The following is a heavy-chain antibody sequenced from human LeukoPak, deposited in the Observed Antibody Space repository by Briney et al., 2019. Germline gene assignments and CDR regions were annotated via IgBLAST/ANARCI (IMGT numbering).Heavy chain of an antibody. CDR3: AKLSYYYGSGSYGFDY. Sequence: PSETLSLTCSVSGGSFSNHFWSWVRQPAGKGLEWIGRIYPSGNTNYNPSLKSRVTISVDTSKNQFSLKLSSVTAADTAVYYCAKLSYYYGSGSYGFDYWGQGTLVTVSS. J-gene: IGHJ4*02. D-gene: IGHD3-10*01. V-gene: IGHV4-4*07. CDR2: IYPSGNT. CDR1: GGSFSNHF.